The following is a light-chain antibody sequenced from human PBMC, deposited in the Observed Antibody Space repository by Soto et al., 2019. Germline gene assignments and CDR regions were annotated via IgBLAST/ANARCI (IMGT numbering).Light chain of an antibody. CDR2: DVT. V-gene: IGLV2-11*01. J-gene: IGLJ2*01. CDR3: CSYGGSSAFNI. Sequence: ALTQPRSVSGSPGQSVTISCTGTSRDVGGYNYVSWYQQHPGKAPKLLIYDVTKRPSGVPDRFSASKSDNTASLTISGLQAEDEADYYCCSYGGSSAFNIFGGGTKLTVL. CDR1: SRDVGGYNY.